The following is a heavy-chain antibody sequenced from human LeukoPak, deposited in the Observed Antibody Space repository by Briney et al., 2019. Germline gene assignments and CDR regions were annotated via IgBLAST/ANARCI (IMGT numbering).Heavy chain of an antibody. V-gene: IGHV4-59*01. D-gene: IGHD3-9*01. CDR2: FFYSGST. J-gene: IGHJ6*03. CDR1: GGSISPYY. Sequence: PSETLSLTCTVSGGSISPYYWSWMRQPPGKGLEWIGYFFYSGSTNYNPSLKSRVTISVDTSKNQFSLKLSSVTAADTAVYYCARLLRYFGSGAYYYYYYYMDVWGKGTTVTVSS. CDR3: ARLLRYFGSGAYYYYYYYMDV.